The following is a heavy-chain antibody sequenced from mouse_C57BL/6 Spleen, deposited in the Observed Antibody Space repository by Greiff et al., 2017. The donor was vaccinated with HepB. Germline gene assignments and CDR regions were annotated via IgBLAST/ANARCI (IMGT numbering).Heavy chain of an antibody. Sequence: QVQLQQSGAELVKPGASVKLSCKASGYTFTEYTIHWVKQRSGQGLEWIGWFYPGSGSIKYNEKFKDKATLTADKSSSTVYMELSRLTSEDSAVYFCARHEAYYSNYSYYYAMDYWGQGTSVTVSS. J-gene: IGHJ4*01. V-gene: IGHV1-62-2*01. CDR2: FYPGSGSI. D-gene: IGHD2-5*01. CDR1: GYTFTEYT. CDR3: ARHEAYYSNYSYYYAMDY.